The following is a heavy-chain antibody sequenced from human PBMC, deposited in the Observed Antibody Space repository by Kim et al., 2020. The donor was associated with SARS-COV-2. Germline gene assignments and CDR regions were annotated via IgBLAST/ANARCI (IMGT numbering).Heavy chain of an antibody. CDR2: SDGSSK. Sequence: SDGSSKYYADSVKGRFTISRDNSKNMLFLQMNSLRAEDTAVYYCANFESWGQGTLVTVSS. J-gene: IGHJ4*02. V-gene: IGHV3-33*06. CDR3: ANFES.